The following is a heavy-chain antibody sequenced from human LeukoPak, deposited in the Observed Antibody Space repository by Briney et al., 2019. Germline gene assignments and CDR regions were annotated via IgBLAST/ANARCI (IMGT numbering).Heavy chain of an antibody. CDR2: IRHDVYNE. J-gene: IGHJ4*02. CDR1: GFTFNGYG. D-gene: IGHD1-26*01. V-gene: IGHV3-30*02. Sequence: PGGSLRLSCVASGFTFNGYGMHWVRQAPGRGLEWVAFIRHDVYNEYYADSVRGRFTISRDNSKNTLYLQMNSLRAEDTAVYYCANDLEVGALVAIDSWGQGTLVTVSS. CDR3: ANDLEVGALVAIDS.